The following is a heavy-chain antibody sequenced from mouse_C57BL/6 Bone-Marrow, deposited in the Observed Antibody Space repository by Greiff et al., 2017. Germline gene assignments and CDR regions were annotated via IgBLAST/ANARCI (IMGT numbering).Heavy chain of an antibody. CDR3: AREDYDGSMFAY. V-gene: IGHV5-6*01. CDR1: GFTFSSYG. Sequence: EVNVVESGGDLVKPGGSLKLSCAASGFTFSSYGMSWVRQTPDKRLEWVATISSGGSYTYYTDSVKGRFTISGDNAKNTLYLQMSRLKSEDTAMYYCAREDYDGSMFAYWGQGTLVTVSA. J-gene: IGHJ3*01. D-gene: IGHD1-1*01. CDR2: ISSGGSYT.